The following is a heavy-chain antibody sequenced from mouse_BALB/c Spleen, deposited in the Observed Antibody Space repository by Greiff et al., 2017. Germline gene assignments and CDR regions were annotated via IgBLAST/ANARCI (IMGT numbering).Heavy chain of an antibody. J-gene: IGHJ4*01. D-gene: IGHD2-1*01. CDR3: ARDGNYGYAMDY. CDR2: IWAGGST. CDR1: GFSLTSYG. V-gene: IGHV2-9*02. Sequence: VHLVESGPGLVAPSQSLSITCTVSGFSLTSYGVHWVRQPPGKGLEWLGVIWAGGSTNYNSALMSRLSISKDNSKSQVFLKMNSLQTDDTAMYYCARDGNYGYAMDYWGQGTSVTVSS.